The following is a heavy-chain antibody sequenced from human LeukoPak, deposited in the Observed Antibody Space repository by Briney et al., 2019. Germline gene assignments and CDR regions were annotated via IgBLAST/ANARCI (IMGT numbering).Heavy chain of an antibody. D-gene: IGHD6-13*01. CDR1: GFAFSIYA. CDR2: INGGDNT. CDR3: AKGSSPLGFFDY. J-gene: IGHJ4*02. V-gene: IGHV3-23*01. Sequence: GGSLRLSCTASGFAFSIYAISWVRQAPGKGLEWVSAINGGDNTYYADSVKGRFTISRDNSKNTLYLQMNSVRAEDTAVYYCAKGSSPLGFFDYWGQGTLVTVSS.